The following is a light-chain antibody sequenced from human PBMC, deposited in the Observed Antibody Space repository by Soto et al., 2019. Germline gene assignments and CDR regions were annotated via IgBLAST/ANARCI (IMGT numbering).Light chain of an antibody. V-gene: IGLV2-14*01. CDR3: SSYTTINTWV. J-gene: IGLJ3*02. CDR2: AVT. Sequence: QSVLTQPASVSGSPGQSITLSCTGTSSDVGAYNYVSWYQQHPGKAPKLMIYAVTNRPSGVSTRFSGSKSGNKASLTISGLQAEDEADYYCSSYTTINTWVFGGGTKLTVL. CDR1: SSDVGAYNY.